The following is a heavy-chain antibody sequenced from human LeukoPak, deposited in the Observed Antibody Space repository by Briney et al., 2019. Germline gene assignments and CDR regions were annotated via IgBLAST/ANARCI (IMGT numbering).Heavy chain of an antibody. J-gene: IGHJ4*02. CDR3: VREVNWRFDY. D-gene: IGHD1-1*01. V-gene: IGHV3-33*01. CDR2: IWSDGSNH. Sequence: GGSLRLSCAASGFPFSYYAMQWVRQAPGEGLEWGAVIWSDGSNHFYADSVKGRLTISRDNSKNTLYLQMGSLRGEDMAGYYCVREVNWRFDYWGQGTLVTVSS. CDR1: GFPFSYYA.